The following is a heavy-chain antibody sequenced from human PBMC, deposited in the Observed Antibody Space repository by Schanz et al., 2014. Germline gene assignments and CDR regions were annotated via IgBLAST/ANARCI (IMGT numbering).Heavy chain of an antibody. J-gene: IGHJ3*02. CDR3: ARGTSTGAFDI. CDR1: GYTFTSYY. Sequence: QVQLVQSGAEVKRPGASVMVSCKASGYTFTSYYIHWFRQAPGQGLEWMGLINPSVGNTNYAQKFRGRVTMTRDTSASTVYMELSSLRSEDTAVYFCARGTSTGAFDIWGQWTMVTVSS. CDR2: INPSVGNT. V-gene: IGHV1-46*03.